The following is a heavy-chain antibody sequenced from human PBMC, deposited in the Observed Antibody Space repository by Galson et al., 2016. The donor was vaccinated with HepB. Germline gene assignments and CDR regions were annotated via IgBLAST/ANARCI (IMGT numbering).Heavy chain of an antibody. CDR3: ARDHLSSRTFDI. CDR2: INLDGTRI. J-gene: IGHJ3*02. CDR1: GFTFNSHW. V-gene: IGHV3-74*01. Sequence: SLRLSCAASGFTFNSHWMHWVRQGPGTGLVWVSRINLDGTRIHYADSVKGRFTISRDNAKNTLFLQMNSLRAEDTAVYYCARDHLSSRTFDIWGQGTMVAVSS.